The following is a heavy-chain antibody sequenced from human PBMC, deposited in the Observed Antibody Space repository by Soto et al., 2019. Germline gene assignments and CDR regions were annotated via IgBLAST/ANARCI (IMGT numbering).Heavy chain of an antibody. CDR2: ISYDGSCS. D-gene: IGHD1-26*01. J-gene: IGHJ5*02. CDR3: GRDGAIVGTDRDNWPDR. Sequence: QVQLVESGGGVVQPGTSLRLSCAASGFIFNNYAMFWIRQAPGKGLEWVALISYDGSCSFNKDAVKGRFTVSVDKSKKTVFLQMNSLRSEDTAVYFCGRDGAIVGTDRDNWPDRLGQGTLVTVSA. CDR1: GFIFNNYA. V-gene: IGHV3-30-3*01.